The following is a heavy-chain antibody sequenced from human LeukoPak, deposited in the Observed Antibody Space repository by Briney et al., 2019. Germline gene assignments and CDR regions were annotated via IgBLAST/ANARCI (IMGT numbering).Heavy chain of an antibody. Sequence: SETLSLTCTVSGGSIDSSSYYWGWMRQPPGKGLEWIGSIYYTGNTYYKLSPQTPVPISGDASKNQFSLKLSSLTAGGTALYYCARGGVSSGWAYSYYYYAMDVWGQGTTVTVSS. J-gene: IGHJ6*01. CDR3: ARGGVSSGWAYSYYYYAMDV. V-gene: IGHV4-39*01. D-gene: IGHD6-19*01. CDR1: GGSIDSSSYY. CDR2: IYYTGNT.